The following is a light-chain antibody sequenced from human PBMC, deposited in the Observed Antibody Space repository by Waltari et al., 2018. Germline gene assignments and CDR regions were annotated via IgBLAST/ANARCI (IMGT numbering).Light chain of an antibody. Sequence: DIVMTQSPHSLAVSLRERAPHNCKSSQSTLFSSDNKNYLAWYQQKPGQPPTLLIYWASTRESGVPARFTGSGSGTDFTLTISSLQAEDVAVYYCQQYYNIPLTFGGGARVEIK. CDR1: QSTLFSSDNKNY. CDR2: WAS. J-gene: IGKJ4*01. CDR3: QQYYNIPLT. V-gene: IGKV4-1*01.